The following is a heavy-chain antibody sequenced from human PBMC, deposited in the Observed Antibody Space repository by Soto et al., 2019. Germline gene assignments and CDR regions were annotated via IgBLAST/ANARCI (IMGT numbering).Heavy chain of an antibody. CDR1: GFTFSSYA. Sequence: QVQLVESGGGVVQPGRSLRLSCAASGFTFSSYAMHWVRQAPGKGLEWVAVISYDGSNKYYADSVKGRFTISGDNSKNTLYLQMNSLRAEDTAVYYCARVSEQLWVNYVMDVWGQGATVTVSS. CDR3: ARVSEQLWVNYVMDV. CDR2: ISYDGSNK. D-gene: IGHD5-18*01. V-gene: IGHV3-30-3*01. J-gene: IGHJ6*02.